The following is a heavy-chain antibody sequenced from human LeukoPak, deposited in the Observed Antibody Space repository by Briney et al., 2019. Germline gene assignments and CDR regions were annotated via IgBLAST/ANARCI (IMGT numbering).Heavy chain of an antibody. CDR2: IYYSGST. J-gene: IGHJ4*02. V-gene: IGHV4-39*01. CDR1: GGSISSSSYY. D-gene: IGHD5-18*01. CDR3: ARHPGYSYGFTSFDY. Sequence: SETLSLTCTVSGGSISSSSYYWGWIRQPPGKGLELIGSIYYSGSTYYNPSLKRRVTISVDTSKNQFSLKLSSVTAADTAVYYCARHPGYSYGFTSFDYWGQGTLVTVSS.